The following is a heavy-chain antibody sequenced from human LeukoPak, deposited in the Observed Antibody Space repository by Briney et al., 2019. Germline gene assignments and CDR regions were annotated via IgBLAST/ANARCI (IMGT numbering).Heavy chain of an antibody. D-gene: IGHD3-10*01. CDR2: IYTSGST. J-gene: IGHJ4*02. V-gene: IGHV4-59*10. CDR3: ARGRGYGSGPFDY. Sequence: KPSETLSLTCAVYGGSISGYYWSWIRQPPGKGLEWIGRIYTSGSTNYNPSLKSRVTMSVDTSKNQFSLKLSSVTAADTAVYYCARGRGYGSGPFDYWGEGTLVTVSS. CDR1: GGSISGYY.